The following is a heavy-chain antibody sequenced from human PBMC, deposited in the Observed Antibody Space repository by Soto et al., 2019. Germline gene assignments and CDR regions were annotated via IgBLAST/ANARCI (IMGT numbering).Heavy chain of an antibody. CDR2: IYPDDSDT. Sequence: PGESLKISCKVSGYSFTNYWIGWVRQMPGKGLEWMGIIYPDDSDTRYSPAFQSQVTLSADKSIITAYLQWHSLKASDTAIYYCARQGVGDAYGYGLDVWGQGTQVTVSS. J-gene: IGHJ3*01. CDR1: GYSFTNYW. V-gene: IGHV5-51*01. CDR3: ARQGVGDAYGYGLDV. D-gene: IGHD2-2*03.